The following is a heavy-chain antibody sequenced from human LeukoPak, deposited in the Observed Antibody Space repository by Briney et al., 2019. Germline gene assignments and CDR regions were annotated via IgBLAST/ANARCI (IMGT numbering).Heavy chain of an antibody. Sequence: GGSLRLSCAASGFAFSSYAMSWVRQAPGKGLEWVSGISGSGGSTYYADSVKGRFTISRDSSKNTLYLQMNSLRAEDTAVYYCAKHSSTWYVDYWGQGTLVTVSS. D-gene: IGHD6-13*01. CDR3: AKHSSTWYVDY. CDR2: ISGSGGST. V-gene: IGHV3-23*01. CDR1: GFAFSSYA. J-gene: IGHJ4*02.